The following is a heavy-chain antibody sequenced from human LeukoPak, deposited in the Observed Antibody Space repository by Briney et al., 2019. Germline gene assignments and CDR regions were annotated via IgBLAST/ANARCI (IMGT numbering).Heavy chain of an antibody. J-gene: IGHJ3*02. D-gene: IGHD3-16*01. Sequence: GGSLRLSCAASGFTFSSYAMSWVRQAPGKGLEWVSAINSGGISTYYADSVKGRFTISRDNSKNTLYLQMNSLRAEDTAIYYCARSGGADFDICGQGTMVTVSS. CDR3: ARSGGADFDI. CDR1: GFTFSSYA. V-gene: IGHV3-23*01. CDR2: INSGGIST.